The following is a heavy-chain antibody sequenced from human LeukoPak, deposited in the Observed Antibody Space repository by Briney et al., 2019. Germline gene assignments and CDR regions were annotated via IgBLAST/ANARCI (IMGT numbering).Heavy chain of an antibody. Sequence: SETLSLTCTVSGGSISSYYWSWIRQPPGKGLEWIGYIYYSGSTNYNPTLKSRVTISVDTSKNQFSLKLSSVTAADTAVYYCAREALRGYSYGWYYYYYGMDVWGQGTTVTVSS. CDR1: GGSISSYY. CDR2: IYYSGST. D-gene: IGHD5-18*01. J-gene: IGHJ6*02. CDR3: AREALRGYSYGWYYYYYGMDV. V-gene: IGHV4-59*12.